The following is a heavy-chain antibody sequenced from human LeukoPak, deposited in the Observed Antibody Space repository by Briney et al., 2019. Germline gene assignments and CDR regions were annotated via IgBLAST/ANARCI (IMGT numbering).Heavy chain of an antibody. CDR1: GGSISSSSYY. CDR2: IYYSGST. V-gene: IGHV4-39*01. CDR3: ARLVGGYYYDSSGPS. Sequence: SETLSLTCTVSGGSISSSSYYWGWIRQPPGKGLEWIGSIYYSGSTYYNPSLKSRVTISVDTSKNQFSLKLSSVTAADTAVYYCARLVGGYYYDSSGPSWGQGTLVTGSS. J-gene: IGHJ5*02. D-gene: IGHD3-22*01.